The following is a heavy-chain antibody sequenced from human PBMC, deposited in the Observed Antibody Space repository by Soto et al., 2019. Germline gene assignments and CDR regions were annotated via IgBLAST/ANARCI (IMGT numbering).Heavy chain of an antibody. CDR2: ISYDGSNK. Sequence: GGSLRLSCAASGFTFSSYAMHWVRQAPGKGLEWVAVISYDGSNKYYADSVKGRFTISRDNSKNTLYLQMNSLRAEDTAVYYCARDLYYDSSGYFTTQNFDYWGQGTLVTVSS. D-gene: IGHD3-22*01. V-gene: IGHV3-30-3*01. CDR1: GFTFSSYA. J-gene: IGHJ4*02. CDR3: ARDLYYDSSGYFTTQNFDY.